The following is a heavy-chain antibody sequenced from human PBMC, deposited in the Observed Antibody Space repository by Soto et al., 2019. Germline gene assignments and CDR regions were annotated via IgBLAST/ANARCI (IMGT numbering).Heavy chain of an antibody. V-gene: IGHV3-33*01. CDR2: IWYDGSNK. CDR1: GFTFSSYG. CDR3: AREGGSSTSCFVCGIYGMDV. Sequence: PGGSLRLSCAASGFTFSSYGMHWVRQAPGKGLEWVAVIWYDGSNKYYADSVKGRFTISRDNSKNTLYLQMNSLRAEDTAVYYCAREGGSSTSCFVCGIYGMDVWGQGTTVTVSS. J-gene: IGHJ6*02. D-gene: IGHD2-2*01.